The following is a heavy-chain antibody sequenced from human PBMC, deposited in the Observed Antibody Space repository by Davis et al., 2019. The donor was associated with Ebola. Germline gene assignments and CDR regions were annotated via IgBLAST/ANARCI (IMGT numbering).Heavy chain of an antibody. J-gene: IGHJ6*02. D-gene: IGHD3-10*01. V-gene: IGHV1-46*01. CDR1: GGTFSSYA. Sequence: ASVKVSCKASGGTFSSYAISWVRQAPGQGLEWMGIINPSGGSTSYAQKFQGRVTMTRDTSTSTVYMELSSLRSEDTAVYYCARGSRESHGDYYYGMDVWGQGTTVTVSS. CDR2: INPSGGST. CDR3: ARGSRESHGDYYYGMDV.